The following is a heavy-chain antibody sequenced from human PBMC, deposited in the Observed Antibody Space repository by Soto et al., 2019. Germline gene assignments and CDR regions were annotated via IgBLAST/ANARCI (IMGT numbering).Heavy chain of an antibody. Sequence: SVKVSCKASGGTFSSYTISWVRQAPGQGLEWMGRIIPILGIANYAQKFQGRVTITADKSTSTAYMELSSLRSEDTAVYYCARAMGSGWYDIWGQGTMVTVSS. J-gene: IGHJ3*02. V-gene: IGHV1-69*02. D-gene: IGHD6-19*01. CDR1: GGTFSSYT. CDR3: ARAMGSGWYDI. CDR2: IIPILGIA.